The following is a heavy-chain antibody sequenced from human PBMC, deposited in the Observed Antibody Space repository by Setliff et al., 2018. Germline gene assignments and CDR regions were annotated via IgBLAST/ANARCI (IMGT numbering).Heavy chain of an antibody. V-gene: IGHV1-18*01. CDR1: GYTFSRYG. CDR2: ISGYNGKT. D-gene: IGHD3-9*01. J-gene: IGHJ4*02. CDR3: ARHGDASFYYDILTGHSPPYYFDY. Sequence: ASVKVSCKASGYTFSRYGISWVRQAPGQGLEWMGWISGYNGKTNYAQKVQGRVSMTTHTSTSTAYMELRSLRSDDTAVYYCARHGDASFYYDILTGHSPPYYFDYWGQGTLVTVSS.